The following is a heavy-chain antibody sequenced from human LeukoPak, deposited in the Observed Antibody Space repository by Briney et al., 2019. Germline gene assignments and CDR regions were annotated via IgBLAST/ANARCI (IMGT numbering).Heavy chain of an antibody. Sequence: SETLSLTCAVYGGSFSGYYWSWIRQPPGEGLEWIGEINHSGSTNYNPSLKSRVTISVDTSKNQFSLKLSSVTAADTAVYYCARAPRYYDILTGYRTLLYYFDYWGQGTLVTVSS. CDR2: INHSGST. J-gene: IGHJ4*02. CDR3: ARAPRYYDILTGYRTLLYYFDY. D-gene: IGHD3-9*01. V-gene: IGHV4-34*01. CDR1: GGSFSGYY.